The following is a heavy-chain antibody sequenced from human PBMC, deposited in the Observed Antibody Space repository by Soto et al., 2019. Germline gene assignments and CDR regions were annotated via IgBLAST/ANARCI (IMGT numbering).Heavy chain of an antibody. CDR1: GGSISSYY. Sequence: SSETLSLTCTVSGGSISSYYWSWIRQPPGKGLEWIGYIYYSGSTNYNPSLKSRVTISVDTSKNQFSLKLSSVTAADTAVYYCARGGLEPLTFDSWGQGTQVTVS. CDR3: ARGGLEPLTFDS. V-gene: IGHV4-59*08. D-gene: IGHD1-26*01. CDR2: IYYSGST. J-gene: IGHJ4*02.